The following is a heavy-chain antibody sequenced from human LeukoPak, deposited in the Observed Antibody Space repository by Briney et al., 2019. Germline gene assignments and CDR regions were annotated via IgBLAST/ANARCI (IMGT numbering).Heavy chain of an antibody. CDR1: GFTFSDYY. J-gene: IGHJ4*02. D-gene: IGHD4-17*01. CDR2: ISSSSSYI. Sequence: GGSLRLSCAASGFTFSDYYMSWIRQAPGKGLEWVSYISSSSSYIYYADSVKGRFTISRDNAKNSLYLQMNSLRAEDTAVYYCARGHTSVTTFDYWGQGTLVTVSS. V-gene: IGHV3-11*06. CDR3: ARGHTSVTTFDY.